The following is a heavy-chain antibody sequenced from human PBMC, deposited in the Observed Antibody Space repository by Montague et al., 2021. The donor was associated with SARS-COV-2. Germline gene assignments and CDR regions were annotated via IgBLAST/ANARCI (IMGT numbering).Heavy chain of an antibody. Sequence: SLRLSFSASGFTFSSYSMNWVRQAPGKGLEWVSSISSSSSYIYYADSVKGRFTISRDNAKNSLYLQMNSLRAEDTAVYYCARDSGRYYDFWSGYYNSHYYYHMDVWGKGTTVTVSS. D-gene: IGHD3-3*01. J-gene: IGHJ6*03. CDR3: ARDSGRYYDFWSGYYNSHYYYHMDV. CDR2: ISSSSSYI. V-gene: IGHV3-21*01. CDR1: GFTFSSYS.